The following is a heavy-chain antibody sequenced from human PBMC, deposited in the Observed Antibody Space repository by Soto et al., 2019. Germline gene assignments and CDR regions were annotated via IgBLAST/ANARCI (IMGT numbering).Heavy chain of an antibody. D-gene: IGHD1-1*01. V-gene: IGHV3-74*01. CDR2: IYNDGSRT. CDR1: GFAFSSYW. CDR3: ARDLSGDTTPYFDL. Sequence: EEQLVESGGGLVQPGGSLRLSCAASGFAFSSYWMHWVRQTPRKGPVWVSRIYNDGSRTAYADSVKGRFTISRDNAKNTMYLQMSSLTVEDTAVYYCARDLSGDTTPYFDLWGQGTLVTVSS. J-gene: IGHJ4*02.